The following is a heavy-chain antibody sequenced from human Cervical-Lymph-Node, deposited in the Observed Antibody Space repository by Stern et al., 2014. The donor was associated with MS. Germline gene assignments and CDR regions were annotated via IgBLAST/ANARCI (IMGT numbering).Heavy chain of an antibody. J-gene: IGHJ4*02. D-gene: IGHD2-2*02. CDR1: GDSISSYY. V-gene: IGHV4-59*01. CDR2: IYSSGST. CDR3: ARRFLPYIDN. Sequence: VQLQESGPGLVKPSETLSLTCTVSGDSISSYYWSWIRQPPGKGLEWIGYIYSSGSTDYPPALKSRVPISVDPSKNQFALKRSSVTAGDTAVYYCARRFLPYIDNWGQGTLVPVPS.